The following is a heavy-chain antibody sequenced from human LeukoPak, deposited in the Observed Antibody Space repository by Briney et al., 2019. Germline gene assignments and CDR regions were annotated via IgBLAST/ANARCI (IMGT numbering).Heavy chain of an antibody. J-gene: IGHJ4*02. D-gene: IGHD3-3*01. V-gene: IGHV4-34*01. CDR3: AIPSSGRVKAFDY. CDR2: INHSGST. Sequence: PSETLSLACAVYGGSVSGYYWSWIRQPPGKGLEGIGEINHSGSTNYNPSLKSRVTISVDTSKNQFSLKLSSVTAADTAVYYCAIPSSGRVKAFDYWGQGALVTVSS. CDR1: GGSVSGYY.